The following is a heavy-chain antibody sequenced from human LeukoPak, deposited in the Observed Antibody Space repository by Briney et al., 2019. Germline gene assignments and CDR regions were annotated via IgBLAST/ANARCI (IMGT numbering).Heavy chain of an antibody. V-gene: IGHV3-23*01. CDR2: ISGSGGST. CDR1: GFTFSSYA. CDR3: AKGPSRTAMVTSYFDY. Sequence: GGSLRLSCAASGFTFSSYAMSWVRQAPGKGLEWVSAISGSGGSTYYADSVKGRFTISRDNSKNTLYLQMNSLRAEDTAVYYCAKGPSRTAMVTSYFDYWGQGTLVTVSS. J-gene: IGHJ4*02. D-gene: IGHD5-18*01.